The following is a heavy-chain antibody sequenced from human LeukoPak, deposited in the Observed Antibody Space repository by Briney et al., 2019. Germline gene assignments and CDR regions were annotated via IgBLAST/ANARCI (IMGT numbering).Heavy chain of an antibody. D-gene: IGHD3-9*01. CDR1: GFTFSSYG. J-gene: IGHJ4*02. V-gene: IGHV3-33*08. CDR2: IWYDGSNK. Sequence: PGGSLRLSCAASGFTFSSYGMHWVRQAPGKGLEWVAVIWYDGSNKYYADSVKGRFTISRDNSKNTLYLQMNSLRAEDTAVYYCARDQDILTGYYGGPLYYFDYWGQGTLVTVSS. CDR3: ARDQDILTGYYGGPLYYFDY.